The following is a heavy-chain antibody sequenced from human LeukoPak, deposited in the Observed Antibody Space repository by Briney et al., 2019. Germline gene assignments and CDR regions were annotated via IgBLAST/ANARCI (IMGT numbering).Heavy chain of an antibody. D-gene: IGHD6-6*01. CDR2: IYTSGST. CDR3: ARGRGGYSSSPNWFDP. CDR1: GGSISSYY. V-gene: IGHV4-4*09. Sequence: SETLSLTCTVSGGSISSYYWSWIRQPPGKGLEWIGYIYTSGSTNYNPSLKSRVTISVDTSKNQFSLKLSSVTAADTAVYYCARGRGGYSSSPNWFDPWGRGTLVTVSS. J-gene: IGHJ5*02.